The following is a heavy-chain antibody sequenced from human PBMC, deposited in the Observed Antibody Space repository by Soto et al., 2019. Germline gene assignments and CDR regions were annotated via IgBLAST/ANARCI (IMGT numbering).Heavy chain of an antibody. J-gene: IGHJ6*02. CDR1: GFSLTTGKMG. CDR2: IFSDNER. D-gene: IGHD4-17*01. Sequence: ESGPTLVNPTETLTLTCTASGFSLTTGKMGVSWIRQPPGKALEWLAHIFSDNERSYSTSLQGRLTISKDTSGSQVVLSMTNVDPVDTATYYCARMNVDSYQFYYAMDVWGQGTTVTVSS. V-gene: IGHV2-26*01. CDR3: ARMNVDSYQFYYAMDV.